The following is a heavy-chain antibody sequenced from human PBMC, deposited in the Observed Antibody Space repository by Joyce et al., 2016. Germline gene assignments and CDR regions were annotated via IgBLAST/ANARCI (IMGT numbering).Heavy chain of an antibody. J-gene: IGHJ4*02. CDR3: AREGGYSGTYYFDS. V-gene: IGHV1-69*01. D-gene: IGHD5-12*01. CDR2: VIPSFPPP. CDR1: GGTFNTLT. Sequence: QVQLVQSGAEVKKPGSSVKVSCKASGGTFNTLTSNWVRQAPGQGLEWMGGVIPSFPPPTYEQKFQGRVTITADVSTSTAYMELTSLTSEDTAVYYCAREGGYSGTYYFDSWGQGTLVSVSS.